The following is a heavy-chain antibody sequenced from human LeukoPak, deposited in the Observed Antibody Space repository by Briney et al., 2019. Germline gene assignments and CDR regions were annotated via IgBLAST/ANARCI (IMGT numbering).Heavy chain of an antibody. J-gene: IGHJ3*02. V-gene: IGHV3-23*01. Sequence: AGGSLRLSCAAPGFTFSSYAMSWVRQAPGKGLEWVSAISGSGGSTYYADSVKGRFTISRDNSKNTLYLQMNSLRAEDTAVYYCAKVKYYGSGSYFDAFDIWGQGTMVTVSS. D-gene: IGHD3-10*01. CDR1: GFTFSSYA. CDR3: AKVKYYGSGSYFDAFDI. CDR2: ISGSGGST.